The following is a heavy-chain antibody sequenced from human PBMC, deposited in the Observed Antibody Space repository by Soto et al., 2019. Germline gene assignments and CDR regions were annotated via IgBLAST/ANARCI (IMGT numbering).Heavy chain of an antibody. V-gene: IGHV3-30*09. CDR3: ARRVWDSYDAIDV. J-gene: IGHJ6*02. CDR2: ISYDGSDK. CDR1: GFTYTDFA. Sequence: VQLVESGGGEVQPGRSLRLSCAASGFTYTDFALHWVRQAPGKGLEWVAIISYDGSDKYYADSVKGRFAISRDNPKDTLYLEMNSLRPDDTAVYFCARRVWDSYDAIDVGGQGTTVTVFS. D-gene: IGHD1-26*01.